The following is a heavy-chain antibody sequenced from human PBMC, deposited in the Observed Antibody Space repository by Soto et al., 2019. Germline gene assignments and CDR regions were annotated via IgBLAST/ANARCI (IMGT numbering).Heavy chain of an antibody. Sequence: QITLNESGPTLVKPTQTLTLTCTFSGFSLTTSGVGVGWIRQSPGKAPEWLALIYWDDDKRYSPSLKSRLTITKDTPKNQVVLTMANLHPADTATYYCAHRVLRTVFGLVTTTAIYFDFWGQGTPVAVSS. CDR2: IYWDDDK. J-gene: IGHJ4*02. D-gene: IGHD3-3*01. V-gene: IGHV2-5*02. CDR1: GFSLTTSGVG. CDR3: AHRVLRTVFGLVTTTAIYFDF.